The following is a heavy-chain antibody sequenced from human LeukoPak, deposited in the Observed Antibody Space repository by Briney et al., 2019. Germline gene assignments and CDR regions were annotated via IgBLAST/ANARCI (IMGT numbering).Heavy chain of an antibody. CDR3: ARLHFPITTIYYFDY. Sequence: PSETLSLTCTVSGGSLSSSSYYWAWIRQPPGKGLEWIGGVYYSGSTYYNPSLKSRLTISVDTSKKQFSLKLSSVTAADTAVYYCARLHFPITTIYYFDYWGQGTLVTVSS. D-gene: IGHD5-12*01. J-gene: IGHJ4*02. CDR1: GGSLSSSSYY. CDR2: VYYSGST. V-gene: IGHV4-39*01.